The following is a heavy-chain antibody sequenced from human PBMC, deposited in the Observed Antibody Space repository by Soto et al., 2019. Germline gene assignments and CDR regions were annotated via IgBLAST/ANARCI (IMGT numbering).Heavy chain of an antibody. CDR3: ARVTRLDSSGYYSYYYYGMDV. CDR1: GCTFSSYS. J-gene: IGHJ6*02. V-gene: IGHV3-21*01. CDR2: ISSSSSYI. D-gene: IGHD3-22*01. Sequence: PGGSLRLSCAASGCTFSSYSMNWVRQAPGKGLEWVSSISSSSSYIYYADSVKGRFTISRDNAKNSLYLQMNSLRAEDTAVYYCARVTRLDSSGYYSYYYYGMDVWGQGTTVTSP.